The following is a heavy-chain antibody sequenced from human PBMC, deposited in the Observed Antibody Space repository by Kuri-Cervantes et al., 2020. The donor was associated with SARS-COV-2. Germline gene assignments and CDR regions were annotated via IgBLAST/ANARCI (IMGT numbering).Heavy chain of an antibody. CDR1: GYTFTGYY. J-gene: IGHJ6*02. D-gene: IGHD2-2*01. V-gene: IGHV1-2*02. CDR2: INPNSGGT. Sequence: ASVKVSCKASGYTFTGYYMRWVRQAPGQGLEWMGWINPNSGGTNYAQKFQGRVTMTRDTSISTAYMELSRLRSDDTAVYYCARGGDIVVVPAAASGVTYYYYGMDVWGQGTTVTVSS. CDR3: ARGGDIVVVPAAASGVTYYYYGMDV.